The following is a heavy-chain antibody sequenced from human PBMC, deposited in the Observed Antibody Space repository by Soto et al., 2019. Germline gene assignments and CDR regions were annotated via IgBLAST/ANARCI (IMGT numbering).Heavy chain of an antibody. CDR2: IYHSGST. Sequence: TLSLTCAVSGGSSGSGGYSWSWILQPPGKGLEWIGYIYHSGSTYYNPSLKSRVTISVDRSKNQFSLKLSSVTAADTAVYYCASTSLVPHDAFDIWGQGTMVTVSS. J-gene: IGHJ3*02. D-gene: IGHD1-26*01. V-gene: IGHV4-30-2*01. CDR1: GGSSGSGGYS. CDR3: ASTSLVPHDAFDI.